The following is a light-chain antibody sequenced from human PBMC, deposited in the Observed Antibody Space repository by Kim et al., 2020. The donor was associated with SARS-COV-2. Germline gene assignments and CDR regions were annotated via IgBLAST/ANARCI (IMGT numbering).Light chain of an antibody. Sequence: SVSPGPTARITCVGDKVGDKYACWYQQKPGQSPVLVIYQDSKRPAGIPERFSGSNSGNTATLTISGTQAMDEADYYCQAWDSNVVFGGGTQLTVL. V-gene: IGLV3-1*01. CDR3: QAWDSNVV. J-gene: IGLJ2*01. CDR1: KVGDKY. CDR2: QDS.